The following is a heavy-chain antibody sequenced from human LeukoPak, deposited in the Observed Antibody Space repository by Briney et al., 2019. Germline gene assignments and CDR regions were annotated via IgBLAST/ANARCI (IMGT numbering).Heavy chain of an antibody. Sequence: GGSLRLSCAASGFTFSGSSMNWVRQAPGKGLEWVSSISSGSSYIYYAASVKGRFTISRDNAKNSLYLQMNSLRAEDTALYYCARDPWGSSGLLDYWGQGTLVTVSS. D-gene: IGHD3-22*01. V-gene: IGHV3-21*04. J-gene: IGHJ4*02. CDR1: GFTFSGSS. CDR3: ARDPWGSSGLLDY. CDR2: ISSGSSYI.